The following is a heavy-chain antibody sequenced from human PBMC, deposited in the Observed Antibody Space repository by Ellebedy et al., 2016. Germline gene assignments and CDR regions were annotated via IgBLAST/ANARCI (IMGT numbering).Heavy chain of an antibody. Sequence: SETLSLXCTVSGGSISSSSYYWGWIRQPPGKGLEWIGSIYYSGSTYYNPSLKSRVTISVDTSKNQFSLKLSSVTAADTAVYYCARWGLLRYFDYWGQGTLVTVSS. V-gene: IGHV4-39*07. J-gene: IGHJ4*02. CDR2: IYYSGST. D-gene: IGHD3-16*01. CDR3: ARWGLLRYFDY. CDR1: GGSISSSSYY.